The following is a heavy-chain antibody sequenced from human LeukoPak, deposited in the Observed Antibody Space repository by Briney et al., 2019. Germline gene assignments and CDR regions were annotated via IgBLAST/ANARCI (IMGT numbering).Heavy chain of an antibody. CDR2: INPSGGST. V-gene: IGHV1-46*01. D-gene: IGHD4-23*01. CDR1: GYTFTSYY. Sequence: GASVKVSCKASGYTFTSYYMHWVRQAPGQGLEWMGIINPSGGSTSYAQKFQGRVTITADESTSTAYMELSSLRSEDTAVYYCARSTVVTPHFDYWGQGTLVTVSS. CDR3: ARSTVVTPHFDY. J-gene: IGHJ4*02.